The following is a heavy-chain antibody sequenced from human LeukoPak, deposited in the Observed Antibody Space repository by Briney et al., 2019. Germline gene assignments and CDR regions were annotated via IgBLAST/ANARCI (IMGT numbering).Heavy chain of an antibody. CDR2: INPSGDPT. J-gene: IGHJ4*02. Sequence: GASVKVSCKASGYTFTSYYMHWVRQAPGQGLEWVGIINPSGDPTTYAQKFQGRVTMTSDMSTSTVYMELSSLRSEDTAVYYCARVAVGSYLADWGQGTLVTVSS. CDR3: ARVAVGSYLAD. D-gene: IGHD1-26*01. V-gene: IGHV1-46*01. CDR1: GYTFTSYY.